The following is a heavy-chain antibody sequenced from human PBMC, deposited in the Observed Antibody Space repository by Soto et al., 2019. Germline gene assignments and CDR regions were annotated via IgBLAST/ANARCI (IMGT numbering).Heavy chain of an antibody. CDR1: GFTFSSYW. CDR2: IKQDGSEK. D-gene: IGHD6-6*01. J-gene: IGHJ4*02. V-gene: IGHV3-7*01. CDR3: ARSPRGLSSSGTDY. Sequence: GGSLRLSCAASGFTFSSYWMSWVRQAPGKGLEWVANIKQDGSEKYYVDSVKGQFTISRDNAKNSLYLQMNSLRAEDTAVYYCARSPRGLSSSGTDYWGQGTLVTVSS.